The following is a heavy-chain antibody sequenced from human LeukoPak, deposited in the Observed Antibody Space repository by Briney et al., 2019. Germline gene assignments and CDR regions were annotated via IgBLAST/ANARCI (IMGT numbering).Heavy chain of an antibody. Sequence: ASVKASCKASGYTFTSYGISWVRQAPGQGLEWMGWISAYNGNTNYAQKLQGRVTMTTDTSTSTAYMELRSLRSDDTAVYYCARVPGRWELLWEFDYWGQGTLVTVSS. CDR2: ISAYNGNT. CDR1: GYTFTSYG. CDR3: ARVPGRWELLWEFDY. J-gene: IGHJ4*02. D-gene: IGHD1-26*01. V-gene: IGHV1-18*01.